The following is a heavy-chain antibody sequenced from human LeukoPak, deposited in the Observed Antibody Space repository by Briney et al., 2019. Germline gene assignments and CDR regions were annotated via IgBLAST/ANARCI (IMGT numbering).Heavy chain of an antibody. CDR2: ISGSGGRT. J-gene: IGHJ4*02. D-gene: IGHD5-18*01. CDR1: EFTFSSYA. Sequence: GGSLRLSCAASEFTFSSYAMSWVRQAPGKGLEWVSAISGSGGRTYYAESVKGRFTISRDNNENTLYLQMNSLRAEDTAVYYCASQNVDTAYDYWGQGTLVTVSS. CDR3: ASQNVDTAYDY. V-gene: IGHV3-23*01.